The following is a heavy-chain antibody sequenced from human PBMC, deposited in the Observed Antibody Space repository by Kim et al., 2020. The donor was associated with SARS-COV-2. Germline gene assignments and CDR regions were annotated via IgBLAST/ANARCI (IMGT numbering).Heavy chain of an antibody. CDR1: GASTTSDY. V-gene: IGHV4-59*01. CDR2: ISYLGDI. D-gene: IGHD3-10*01. Sequence: SETLSLTCTVSGASTTSDYWSWIRQSPGKGLQWIGYISYLGDINYNPSLRGRVTISLDTSKYQLSLRLTSVTATDTAIYFCVKGSGRGQSLVEPWGQGSLVTVSS. J-gene: IGHJ5*02. CDR3: VKGSGRGQSLVEP.